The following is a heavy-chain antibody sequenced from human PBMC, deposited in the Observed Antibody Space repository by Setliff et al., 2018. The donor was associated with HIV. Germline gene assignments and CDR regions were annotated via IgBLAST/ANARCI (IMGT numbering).Heavy chain of an antibody. CDR2: IYHSGSS. D-gene: IGHD3-22*01. J-gene: IGHJ5*02. Sequence: PSETLSLTCAVSGGSITTTNWWTWIRQPPGKGLEWIGDIYHSGSSNYNPSLTTRVTISVDKSKNQFSLKLTSVTAADTAVYYCARAFDSSAPWIDLWAQGTLVTVSS. V-gene: IGHV4-4*02. CDR1: GGSITTTNW. CDR3: ARAFDSSAPWIDL.